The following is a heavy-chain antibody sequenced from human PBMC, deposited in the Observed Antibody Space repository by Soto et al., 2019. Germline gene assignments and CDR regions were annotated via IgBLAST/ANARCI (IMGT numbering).Heavy chain of an antibody. CDR2: MNPNSGNT. D-gene: IGHD2-8*01. J-gene: IGHJ4*02. CDR3: ARCPKNIVLMVYAMEYYFDY. Sequence: QVQLVQSGAEVKKPGASVKVSCKASGYTFTSYDINWVRQATGQGLEWMGWMNPNSGNTGYAQKFQGRVTMTRNTSISTAYMEPSSLRSEDTAVYYCARCPKNIVLMVYAMEYYFDYWGQGTLVTVSS. CDR1: GYTFTSYD. V-gene: IGHV1-8*01.